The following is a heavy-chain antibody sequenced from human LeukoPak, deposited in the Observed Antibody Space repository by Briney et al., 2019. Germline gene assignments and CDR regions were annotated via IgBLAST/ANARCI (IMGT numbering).Heavy chain of an antibody. D-gene: IGHD1-1*01. CDR3: ARAGTTVTGGDAFDI. V-gene: IGHV1-18*01. Sequence: GASVKVSCKASGYTFMTFGISWVRQAPGQGLEWMGWISPSSGNTNSAQKSQGGLSMSTDTSTGIAYMHLRSLTPDDTALYYCARAGTTVTGGDAFDIWGQGTMVIVSA. CDR1: GYTFMTFG. J-gene: IGHJ3*02. CDR2: ISPSSGNT.